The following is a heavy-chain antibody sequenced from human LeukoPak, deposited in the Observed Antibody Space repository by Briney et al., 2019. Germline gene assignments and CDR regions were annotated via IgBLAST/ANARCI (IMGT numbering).Heavy chain of an antibody. CDR3: ARVGRDGYKRFDY. V-gene: IGHV1-2*02. CDR1: AYTFTGYY. Sequence: ASVKVSCKASAYTFTGYYMHWVRQAPGQGLEWMGWINPNSGGTNYAQKFQGRVTMTRDTSISTAYMELSRLRSDDTAVYYCARVGRDGYKRFDYWGQGTLVTVSS. CDR2: INPNSGGT. J-gene: IGHJ4*02. D-gene: IGHD5-24*01.